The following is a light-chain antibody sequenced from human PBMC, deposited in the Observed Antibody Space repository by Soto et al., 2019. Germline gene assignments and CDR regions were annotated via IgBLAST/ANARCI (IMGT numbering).Light chain of an antibody. J-gene: IGLJ7*01. CDR3: MLSYSGPSI. CDR2: DVN. CDR1: TGAVTSGHY. Sequence: QAVVTQEPSLTVSPGATVTLTCGSRTGAVTSGHYPYWFQVKPGQAPRTLLYDVNNKHAWTPARFSGSLLGGKAALTLSGAQPEDEADYYCMLSYSGPSIFGRGTPLPVL. V-gene: IGLV7-46*01.